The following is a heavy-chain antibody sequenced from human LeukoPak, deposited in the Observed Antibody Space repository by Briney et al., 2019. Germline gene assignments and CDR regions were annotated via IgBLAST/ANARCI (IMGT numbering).Heavy chain of an antibody. V-gene: IGHV3-23*01. J-gene: IGHJ4*02. D-gene: IGHD6-13*01. CDR2: ISGSGGST. CDR1: GFPFSSYA. Sequence: GGSLILSCAASGFPFSSYAMSWVRPAPGKGLAWVSAISGSGGSTYYADSVKGRFTISRDNSKNTLYLQMNSLRAEDTAVYYCAKGYSSSWHFDYWGQGTLVTVSS. CDR3: AKGYSSSWHFDY.